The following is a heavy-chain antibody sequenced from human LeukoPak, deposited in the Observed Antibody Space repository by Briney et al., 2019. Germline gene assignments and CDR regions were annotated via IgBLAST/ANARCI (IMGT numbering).Heavy chain of an antibody. CDR2: ISSSGSTI. CDR3: AKDMGWELRGQSIFDY. J-gene: IGHJ4*02. Sequence: GGSLRLSCAASGFTYSDYYMSWIRQAPGKGLEWVSYISSSGSTIYYADSVKGRFTISRDNAKNSLYLQMNSLRAEDTALYYCAKDMGWELRGQSIFDYWGQGTLVTVSS. V-gene: IGHV3-11*01. D-gene: IGHD1-26*01. CDR1: GFTYSDYY.